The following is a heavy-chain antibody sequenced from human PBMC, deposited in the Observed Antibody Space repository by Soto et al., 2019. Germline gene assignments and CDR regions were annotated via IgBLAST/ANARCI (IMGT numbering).Heavy chain of an antibody. Sequence: ASVKVSCKASGYTFTSYYMHWVRQATGQGLEWMGIINPSGGSTSYAQKLQGRVTMTRDTSTSTVYMELSSLRSEDTAVYYCARPYCSSTSCRNWFDPWGQGTLVTVSS. D-gene: IGHD2-2*01. V-gene: IGHV1-46*03. J-gene: IGHJ5*02. CDR1: GYTFTSYY. CDR2: INPSGGST. CDR3: ARPYCSSTSCRNWFDP.